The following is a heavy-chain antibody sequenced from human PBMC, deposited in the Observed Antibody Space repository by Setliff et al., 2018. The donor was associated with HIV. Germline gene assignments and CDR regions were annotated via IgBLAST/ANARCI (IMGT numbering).Heavy chain of an antibody. CDR2: ILYDEGN. V-gene: IGHV4-59*02. CDR3: ARVGHTRGYTGYDVYYYYMDV. Sequence: SETLSLTCTVSGGSVSSHYWGWIRQPPGKELAWIGYILYDEGNNFNPSLKSRVAISVDPSKNQFSLTLSSVTAADTAVYYCARVGHTRGYTGYDVYYYYMDVWG. J-gene: IGHJ6*03. CDR1: GGSVSSHY. D-gene: IGHD5-12*01.